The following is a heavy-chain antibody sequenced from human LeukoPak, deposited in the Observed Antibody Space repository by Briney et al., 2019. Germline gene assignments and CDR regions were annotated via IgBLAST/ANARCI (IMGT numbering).Heavy chain of an antibody. D-gene: IGHD5-18*01. CDR3: ARDRRGYSYGYNT. V-gene: IGHV4-39*07. J-gene: IGHJ5*02. Sequence: ETLSLTCTVSGGSISSSSYYWGWIRQPPGKGLEWIGSIYYSGSTYYNPSLKSRVTISVDTSKNQFSLKLSSVTAADTAVYYCARDRRGYSYGYNTWGQGTLVTVSS. CDR2: IYYSGST. CDR1: GGSISSSSYY.